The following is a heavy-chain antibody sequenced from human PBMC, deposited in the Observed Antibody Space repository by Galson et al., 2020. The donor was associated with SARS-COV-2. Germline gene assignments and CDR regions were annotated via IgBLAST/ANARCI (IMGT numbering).Heavy chain of an antibody. CDR3: VISPTQSGNEARAP. J-gene: IGHJ3*01. Sequence: GESLKISCSASGFIFRTYHMQWVRQAPGKGLEYVSGISSNGDSTYQADSLKGRFTISRDNSKNTLYLQMTSLRLEDTAVYFCVISPTQSGNEARAPWGQGTMVTVSS. CDR2: ISSNGDST. V-gene: IGHV3-64D*06. D-gene: IGHD6-6*01. CDR1: GFIFRTYH.